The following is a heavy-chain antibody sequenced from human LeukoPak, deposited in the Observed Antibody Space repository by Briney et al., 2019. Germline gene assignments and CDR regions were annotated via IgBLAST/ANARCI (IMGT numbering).Heavy chain of an antibody. J-gene: IGHJ4*02. CDR3: ARGAVAGYFDY. Sequence: GGSLRLSCAASGFTFSSYSMNWVRQAPGKGLEWASSISSSSSYIYYADSVKGRFTISRDNAKNSLYLQMNSLRAEDTAVYYCARGAVAGYFDYWGQGTLVTVSS. V-gene: IGHV3-21*01. CDR1: GFTFSSYS. D-gene: IGHD6-19*01. CDR2: ISSSSSYI.